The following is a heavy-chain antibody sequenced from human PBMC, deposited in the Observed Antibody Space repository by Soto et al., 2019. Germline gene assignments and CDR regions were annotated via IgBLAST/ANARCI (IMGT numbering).Heavy chain of an antibody. D-gene: IGHD6-13*01. J-gene: IGHJ6*02. CDR2: IDPSDSYT. CDR1: GYSFTSYW. V-gene: IGHV5-10-1*01. CDR3: ARQHLSAAGQPYYYYYYGMDV. Sequence: GESLKISCKGSGYSFTSYWISWVRQMPGKGLEWMGRIDPSDSYTNYSPSFQGHVTISADKSISTAYLQWSSQKASDTAMYYCARQHLSAAGQPYYYYYYGMDVWGQGTTVTVSS.